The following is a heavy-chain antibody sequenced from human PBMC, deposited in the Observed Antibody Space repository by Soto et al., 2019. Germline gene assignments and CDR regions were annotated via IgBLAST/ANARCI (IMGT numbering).Heavy chain of an antibody. CDR2: IYYSGST. CDR3: AREGRYYDSSGYYYY. Sequence: SETLSLTCTVSGGSISSYYWSWIRQPPGKGLEWIGYIYYSGSTNYNPSLKSRVTISVDTSKNQFSLKLSSVTAADTAVYYCAREGRYYDSSGYYYYWGQGTLFTVSS. CDR1: GGSISSYY. J-gene: IGHJ4*02. D-gene: IGHD3-22*01. V-gene: IGHV4-59*01.